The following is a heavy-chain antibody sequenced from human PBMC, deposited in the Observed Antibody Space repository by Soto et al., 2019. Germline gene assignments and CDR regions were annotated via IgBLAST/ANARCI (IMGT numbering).Heavy chain of an antibody. J-gene: IGHJ3*02. CDR2: ISAYNDNT. CDR3: ARGTRFDAFDI. D-gene: IGHD1-1*01. Sequence: ASVKVSCKASGYILTEYGINCVRQAPGQVLEWMGWISAYNDNTDYAQKFQGRVTMTTDTSTSTAYMELRSLRSDDTAVYYCARGTRFDAFDIWGQGTMVTVSS. CDR1: GYILTEYG. V-gene: IGHV1-18*01.